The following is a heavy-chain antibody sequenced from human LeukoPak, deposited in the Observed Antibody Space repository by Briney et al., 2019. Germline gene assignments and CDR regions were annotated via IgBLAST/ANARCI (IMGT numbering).Heavy chain of an antibody. J-gene: IGHJ4*02. Sequence: GGSLRLSCAASGFNFNIYSMNWVSHAPGKGLVGGSYISSRRRYIYYAESVKGRFTITRDNAKNSLYLQIEGLKAETTAVYSGPRYDGSGSPPSDSWGEETLLTVSS. CDR2: ISSRRRYI. CDR1: GFNFNIYS. V-gene: IGHV3-21*01. CDR3: PRYDGSGSPPSDS. D-gene: IGHD3-10*01.